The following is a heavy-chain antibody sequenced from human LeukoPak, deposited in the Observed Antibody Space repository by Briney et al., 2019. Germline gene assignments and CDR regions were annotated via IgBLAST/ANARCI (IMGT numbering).Heavy chain of an antibody. CDR3: GTADRIHRDGFGVDV. D-gene: IGHD2-21*02. J-gene: IGHJ6*02. CDR2: ISDTGKT. Sequence: SETLSLTCTVSGASVTTYYWSWIRQPPGKGLEWIGYISDTGKTDSVPSLRGRVTISVDTSKNQFSLSLSSVTAADTAVYYCGTADRIHRDGFGVDVWGQGTPVTVSS. CDR1: GASVTTYY. V-gene: IGHV4-59*08.